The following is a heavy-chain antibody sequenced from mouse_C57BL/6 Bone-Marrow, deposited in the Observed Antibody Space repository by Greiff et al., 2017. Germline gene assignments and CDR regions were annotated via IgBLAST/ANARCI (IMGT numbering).Heavy chain of an antibody. V-gene: IGHV1-82*01. CDR1: GYAFSSSW. CDR2: IYPGDGDT. Sequence: LQESGPELVKPGASVKISCKASGYAFSSSWMNWVKQRPGKGLEWIGRIYPGDGDTNYNGKFKGKATLTADKSSSTAYMQLSSLTSEDSAVYFCASNWYYAMDYWGQGTSVTVSS. CDR3: ASNWYYAMDY. J-gene: IGHJ4*01. D-gene: IGHD4-1*01.